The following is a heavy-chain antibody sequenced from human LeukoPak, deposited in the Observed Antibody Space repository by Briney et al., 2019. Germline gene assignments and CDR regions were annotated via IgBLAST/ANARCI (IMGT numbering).Heavy chain of an antibody. V-gene: IGHV4-59*01. CDR2: IYYSGST. D-gene: IGHD3-22*01. J-gene: IGHJ4*02. CDR1: GGSISSYY. CDR3: ARGHYYDSSGYPSFDY. Sequence: SETLSLTCTVSGGSISSYYWSWIRQPPGKGLECIGSIYYSGSTNYNPSLKSRVTISVDTSKNQFSLKLSSVTAADTAVYYCARGHYYDSSGYPSFDYWGQGTLVAVSS.